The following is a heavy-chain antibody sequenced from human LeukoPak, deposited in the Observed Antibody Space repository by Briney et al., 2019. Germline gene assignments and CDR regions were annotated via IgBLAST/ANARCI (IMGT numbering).Heavy chain of an antibody. D-gene: IGHD3-10*01. CDR3: ARVLGLTMVRGIRPYNWFDP. CDR1: GYTFTGYY. V-gene: IGHV1-2*06. CDR2: INPNSGGT. Sequence: ASVKVSCKASGYTFTGYYMHWVRQAPGQGLEWMGRINPNSGGTNYAQKFQGRVTMTRDTSISTAYMELSRLRSDDTAVYYCARVLGLTMVRGIRPYNWFDPWGQGTLVTVSS. J-gene: IGHJ5*02.